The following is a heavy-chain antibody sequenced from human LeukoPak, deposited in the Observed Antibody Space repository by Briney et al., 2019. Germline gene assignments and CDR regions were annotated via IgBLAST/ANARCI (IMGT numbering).Heavy chain of an antibody. CDR3: ASGYGHYCDY. D-gene: IGHD3-22*01. Sequence: GGSLRLSCAASGFTFSSNYMSWVRQAPGKGLEWVSGFYSGGTTYYSDSVKGRFTISRDKCKNPLYLQMNSLRAEDTAVYYCASGYGHYCDYGGQGTRVSVSS. CDR2: FYSGGTT. J-gene: IGHJ4*02. V-gene: IGHV3-66*01. CDR1: GFTFSSNY.